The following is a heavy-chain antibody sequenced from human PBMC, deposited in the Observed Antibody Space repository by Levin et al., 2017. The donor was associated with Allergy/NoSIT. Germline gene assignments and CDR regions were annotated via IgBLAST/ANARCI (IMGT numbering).Heavy chain of an antibody. Sequence: GESLKISCTGSGFTFGDYAMSWVRQAPGKGLEWVGFIRNKAHGGTTEYAASVKGRLTISRDDSKSIAYLHMNSLKTEDTAVYYCARGGPPNYDYNWGSYRDGYFDYWGKGTLVTVSS. D-gene: IGHD3-16*02. V-gene: IGHV3-49*04. CDR2: IRNKAHGGTT. CDR3: ARGGPPNYDYNWGSYRDGYFDY. CDR1: GFTFGDYA. J-gene: IGHJ4*02.